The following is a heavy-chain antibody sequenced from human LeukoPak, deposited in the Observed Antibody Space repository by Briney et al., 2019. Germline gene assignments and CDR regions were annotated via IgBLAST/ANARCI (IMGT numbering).Heavy chain of an antibody. D-gene: IGHD3-22*01. CDR3: ARAGTYYYDSSGYLLYYFDY. V-gene: IGHV4-59*08. Sequence: SETLSLTCTVSGGSISSYCWSWIRQPPGKGLEWMGYIYYSGSTNYNPSLKSRVTISVDTSKNQFSLKLSSVTAADTAVYYCARAGTYYYDSSGYLLYYFDYWGQGTLVTVSS. CDR2: IYYSGST. CDR1: GGSISSYC. J-gene: IGHJ4*02.